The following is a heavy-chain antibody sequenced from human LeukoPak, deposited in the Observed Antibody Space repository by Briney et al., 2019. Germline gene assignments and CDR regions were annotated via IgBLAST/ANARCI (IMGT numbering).Heavy chain of an antibody. Sequence: GGSLRLSCAASGFTFSDYYVSWIRQAPGKGLEWVSYISSSSSTIYYADSVKGRFTISRDNAKNSLYLQMNSLRAEDTAVYYCAREVTSIAARPFDYWGQGTLVTVSS. CDR2: ISSSSSTI. CDR1: GFTFSDYY. V-gene: IGHV3-11*01. D-gene: IGHD6-6*01. J-gene: IGHJ4*02. CDR3: AREVTSIAARPFDY.